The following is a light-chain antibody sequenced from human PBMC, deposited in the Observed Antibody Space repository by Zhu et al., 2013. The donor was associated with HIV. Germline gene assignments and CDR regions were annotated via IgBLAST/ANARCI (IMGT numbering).Light chain of an antibody. CDR3: QHHDRSSYS. J-gene: IGKJ2*03. Sequence: EIVLTQSPGTLSLSPGERATLSCRASQSVINNYLAWYQQKPGQAPRLLIYDASNRATGIPDRFSGSGSGTDFTLTISRLEPEDIAVYYCQHHDRSSYSFGQGTKLEIK. CDR1: QSVINNY. CDR2: DAS. V-gene: IGKV3-20*01.